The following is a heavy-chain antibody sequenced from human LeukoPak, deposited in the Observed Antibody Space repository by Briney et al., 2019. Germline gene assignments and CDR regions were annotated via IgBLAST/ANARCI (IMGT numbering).Heavy chain of an antibody. CDR3: ARLTTVTTGWFDP. CDR2: IYHSGST. Sequence: SETLSLTCAVSGGSISSGGYSWSWIRQPPGKGLEWIGYIYHSGSTYYNPSLKSRVTISVDRSKNQFPLKLSSVTAADTAVYYCARLTTVTTGWFDPWGQGTLVTVSS. J-gene: IGHJ5*02. V-gene: IGHV4-30-2*01. CDR1: GGSISSGGYS. D-gene: IGHD4-17*01.